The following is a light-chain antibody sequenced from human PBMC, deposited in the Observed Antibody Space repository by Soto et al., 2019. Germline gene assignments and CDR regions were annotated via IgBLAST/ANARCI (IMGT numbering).Light chain of an antibody. CDR2: EVT. V-gene: IGLV2-14*01. J-gene: IGLJ2*01. Sequence: QSVLSQPASVSGSPGQPITISCTGIGSGAVVRYGSVSWYQQHPGKAPQFIIYEVTYRPSGVSDRFSGSKSDNTASLTIARLQPEDEDDYYCLSYENTTTVLFGGGTKVTVL. CDR3: LSYENTTTVL. CDR1: GSGAVVRYGS.